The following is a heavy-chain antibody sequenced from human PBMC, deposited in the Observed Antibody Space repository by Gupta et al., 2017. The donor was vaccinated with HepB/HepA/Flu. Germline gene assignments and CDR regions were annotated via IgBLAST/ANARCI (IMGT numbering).Heavy chain of an antibody. Sequence: QITLKESGPTLVKPTQTLTLTCTFSGFSLSTPAAGVGWIRQPPGKALEWLASIYLNDDKRYSPSLMSRLTITKDTSNTQVVLTMTNMDPVDTATDYCVRGDYGDPFDYWGQGTLVTVSS. D-gene: IGHD4-17*01. CDR2: IYLNDDK. CDR1: GFSLSTPAAG. CDR3: VRGDYGDPFDY. J-gene: IGHJ4*02. V-gene: IGHV2-5*01.